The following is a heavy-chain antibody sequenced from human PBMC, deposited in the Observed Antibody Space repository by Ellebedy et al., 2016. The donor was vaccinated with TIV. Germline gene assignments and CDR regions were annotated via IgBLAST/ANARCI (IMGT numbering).Heavy chain of an antibody. D-gene: IGHD5-18*01. CDR3: VRQPGTYSAFGL. J-gene: IGHJ3*01. Sequence: GESLKISCRGSGYNFSSYWIGWVRRMPGKALEWMGITYPGDSDTRYSPSFQGQVTVSADKSINTAYVQWSSLQASDTAMYYCVRQPGTYSAFGLWGQGTMVTVSS. V-gene: IGHV5-51*01. CDR2: TYPGDSDT. CDR1: GYNFSSYW.